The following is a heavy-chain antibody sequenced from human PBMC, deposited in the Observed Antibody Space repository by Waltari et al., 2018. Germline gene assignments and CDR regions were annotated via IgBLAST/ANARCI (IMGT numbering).Heavy chain of an antibody. CDR1: GFTFSSYR. CDR3: ARDPVYSSSSGRA. V-gene: IGHV3-48*04. Sequence: EVQLVESGGGLVQPGGSLSLSCAASGFTFSSYRMNWVRQAPGKGLEWVSYIRSSSSTIYYADSVKGRFTISRDNAKNSLYLQMNSLRAEDTAVYYCARDPVYSSSSGRAWGQGPLVTVSS. CDR2: IRSSSSTI. J-gene: IGHJ4*02. D-gene: IGHD6-6*01.